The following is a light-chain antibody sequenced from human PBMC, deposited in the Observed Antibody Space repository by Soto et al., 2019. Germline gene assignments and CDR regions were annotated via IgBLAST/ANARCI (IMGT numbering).Light chain of an antibody. CDR1: QSISSY. V-gene: IGKV1-39*01. CDR2: EAS. Sequence: DIQITQSPSSLSASVGDRVTITCRASQSISSYLNWYQQKPGKAPKLLIYEASSLQSGVPSRFSGSGSGTDFTLTISSLQPEDFATYYCQQSYSTAWTFGQGTKVEIK. CDR3: QQSYSTAWT. J-gene: IGKJ1*01.